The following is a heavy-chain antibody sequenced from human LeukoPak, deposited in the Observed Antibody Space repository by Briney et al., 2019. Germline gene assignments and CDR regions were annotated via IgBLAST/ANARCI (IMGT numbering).Heavy chain of an antibody. CDR1: GGSISSYY. CDR3: ARGGSITGTDY. J-gene: IGHJ4*02. V-gene: IGHV4-59*08. Sequence: PSETLSLTCTVSGGSISSYYWSWIRQPPEKGLEWIGYIYYSGSTNYNPSLKSRVTISVDTSKNQFSLKLSSVTAADTAVYYCARGGSITGTDYWGQGTLVTVSS. D-gene: IGHD1-14*01. CDR2: IYYSGST.